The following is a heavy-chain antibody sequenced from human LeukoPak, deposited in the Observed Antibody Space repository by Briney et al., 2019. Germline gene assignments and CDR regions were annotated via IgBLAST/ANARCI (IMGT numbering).Heavy chain of an antibody. D-gene: IGHD3-9*01. CDR2: MNPNSGNT. CDR1: GYTFTSYD. CDR3: ARGVRFYDILTGIRGPGEHFDL. V-gene: IGHV1-8*01. J-gene: IGHJ2*01. Sequence: ASVKVSCKASGYTFTSYDINWVRQATGQGLEWMGWMNPNSGNTGYAQKFQGRVTMTRNTSITTAYMELSSLRSEDTAVNYCARGVRFYDILTGIRGPGEHFDLWGRGTLVTVSS.